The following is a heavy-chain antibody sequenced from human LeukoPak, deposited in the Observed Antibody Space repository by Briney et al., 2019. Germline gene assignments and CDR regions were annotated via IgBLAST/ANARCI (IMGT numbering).Heavy chain of an antibody. Sequence: PSETLSLTCTVSGGSISSSSYYWGWIRQPPGKGLEWIGSIYYSGSTYYNPSLKSRVTISVDTSKNQFSLKLSSVTAADTAVYYCAREISSSWTRLVFDYWGQGTLVTVSS. V-gene: IGHV4-39*07. D-gene: IGHD6-13*01. CDR2: IYYSGST. J-gene: IGHJ4*02. CDR1: GGSISSSSYY. CDR3: AREISSSWTRLVFDY.